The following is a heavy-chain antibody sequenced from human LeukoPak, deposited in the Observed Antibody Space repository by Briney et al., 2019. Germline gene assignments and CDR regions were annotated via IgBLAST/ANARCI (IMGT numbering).Heavy chain of an antibody. J-gene: IGHJ4*02. Sequence: GGSLGLSCVASGFTFSNYWMSWVRQAPGKGLEWVANIKQDGSEKYYVDSVTGRFTISRDNAKNSLYLQINSLRAEDTAVYYCASTAGLAVAGTYWGQGTLVTVSS. V-gene: IGHV3-7*05. CDR3: ASTAGLAVAGTY. D-gene: IGHD6-13*01. CDR2: IKQDGSEK. CDR1: GFTFSNYW.